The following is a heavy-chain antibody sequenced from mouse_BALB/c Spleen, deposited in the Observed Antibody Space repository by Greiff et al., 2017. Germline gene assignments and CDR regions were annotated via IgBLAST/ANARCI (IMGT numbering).Heavy chain of an antibody. J-gene: IGHJ3*01. CDR1: GFNIKDTY. V-gene: IGHV14-3*02. CDR3: ARGASYGNFFAY. CDR2: IDPANGNT. Sequence: EVQLQQSGAELVKPGASVKLSCTASGFNIKDTYMHWVKQRPEQGLEWIGRIDPANGNTKYDPKFQGKATITADTSSNTAYLQLSSLTSEDTAVYDCARGASYGNFFAYWGQGTLVTVSA. D-gene: IGHD2-1*01.